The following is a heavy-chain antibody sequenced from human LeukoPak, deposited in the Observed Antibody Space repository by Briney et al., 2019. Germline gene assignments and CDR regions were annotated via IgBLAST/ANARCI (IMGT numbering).Heavy chain of an antibody. CDR3: AKGGCRGTCNPLAY. J-gene: IGHJ4*02. Sequence: GGSLRLSCAASGFTFTGSGMSWVRQAPGKGLEWISSSGDSDGSTYYADSLKGRFTISRDNSKNTLYLQMNNLRAEDTAVYYCAKGGCRGTCNPLAYWGQGALVTVSP. V-gene: IGHV3-23*01. CDR1: GFTFTGSG. D-gene: IGHD2-15*01. CDR2: SGDSDGST.